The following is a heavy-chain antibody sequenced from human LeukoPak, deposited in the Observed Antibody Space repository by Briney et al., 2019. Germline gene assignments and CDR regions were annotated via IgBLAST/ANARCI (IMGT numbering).Heavy chain of an antibody. CDR1: GFTFSSYS. CDR3: ARVGWSLYYSYYGMDV. CDR2: ISSSSSYI. J-gene: IGHJ6*02. V-gene: IGHV3-21*01. D-gene: IGHD6-19*01. Sequence: GGSLRLSCAASGFTFSSYSMNWVRQAPGKGLEWVSSISSSSSYIYYADSVKGRFTISRDNAKNSLYLQMNSLRAEDTAVYYCARVGWSLYYSYYGMDVWGQGTTVTVSS.